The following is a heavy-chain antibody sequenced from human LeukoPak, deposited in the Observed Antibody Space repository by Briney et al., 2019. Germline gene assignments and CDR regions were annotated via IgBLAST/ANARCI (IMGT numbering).Heavy chain of an antibody. V-gene: IGHV4-61*02. Sequence: NPSETLSLTCTVSGGSITRGSYYWTWVRQPAGKGLEWIGRISSSGSTNYNPSLKSRVTISVDTSKNQFSLKVSSVTAADTAVYYCARDHPTPNAGYMDVWGKGTTVTVSS. D-gene: IGHD2-8*01. CDR1: GGSITRGSYY. CDR2: ISSSGST. J-gene: IGHJ6*03. CDR3: ARDHPTPNAGYMDV.